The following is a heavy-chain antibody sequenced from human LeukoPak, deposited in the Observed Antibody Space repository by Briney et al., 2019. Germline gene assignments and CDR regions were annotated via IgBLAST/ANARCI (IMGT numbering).Heavy chain of an antibody. J-gene: IGHJ6*02. CDR3: VRNFQGMDV. V-gene: IGHV3-7*01. CDR1: GFTFSSYW. D-gene: IGHD1-7*01. CDR2: MKRDGREK. Sequence: PGGSLRLSCAASGFTFSSYWMSWVRQAPGKGLEWVANMKRDGREKYYVDSVKGRFTISRDKAKNSLNLQMNSLRAEDTAVYYCVRNFQGMDVWGQGTTVTVSS.